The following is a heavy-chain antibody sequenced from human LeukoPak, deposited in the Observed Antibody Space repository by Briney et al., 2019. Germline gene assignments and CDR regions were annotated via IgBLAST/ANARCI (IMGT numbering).Heavy chain of an antibody. CDR3: ARILIPAAMEYYFDY. D-gene: IGHD2-2*01. J-gene: IGHJ4*02. CDR1: GYTSTGYY. V-gene: IGHV1-2*02. Sequence: ASVKVSCKASGYTSTGYYMHWVRQAPGQGLEWMGWINPNSGGTNYAQKFQGRVTMTRDTSISTVYMELSRLRSDDTAVYYCARILIPAAMEYYFDYWGQGTLVTVSS. CDR2: INPNSGGT.